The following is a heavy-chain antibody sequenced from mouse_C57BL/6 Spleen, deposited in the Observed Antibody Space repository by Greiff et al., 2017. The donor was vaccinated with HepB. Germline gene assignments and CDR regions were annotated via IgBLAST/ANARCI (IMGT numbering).Heavy chain of an antibody. CDR1: GYTFTSYW. V-gene: IGHV1-50*01. D-gene: IGHD1-1*01. J-gene: IGHJ4*01. CDR2: IDPSDSYT. Sequence: QVQLQQPGAELVKPGASVKLSCKASGYTFTSYWMQWVKQRPGQGLEWIGEIDPSDSYTNYNQKFKGKATLTVDTSSSTAYMQLSCLTSEDSAVYYCARRRDYGSSHYAMDYWGQGTTVTVSS. CDR3: ARRRDYGSSHYAMDY.